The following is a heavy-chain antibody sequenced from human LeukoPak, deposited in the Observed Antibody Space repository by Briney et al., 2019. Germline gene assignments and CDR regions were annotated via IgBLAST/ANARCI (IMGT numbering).Heavy chain of an antibody. J-gene: IGHJ3*02. Sequence: GGSLRLSCAASGFTFSSYAMHWVRQAPGKGLEWVAVISYDGSNKYYADSVKGRFTISRDNSKNTLYLQMNSLRSEDMAVYYCVRDGLDAFDIWGQGTMVTVSS. CDR3: VRDGLDAFDI. CDR2: ISYDGSNK. CDR1: GFTFSSYA. V-gene: IGHV3-30*04.